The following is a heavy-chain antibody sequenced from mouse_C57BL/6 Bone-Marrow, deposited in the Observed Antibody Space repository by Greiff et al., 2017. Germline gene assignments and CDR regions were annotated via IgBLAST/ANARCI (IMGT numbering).Heavy chain of an antibody. CDR2: IFPGSGST. CDR3: ARETVEESSGNYFDY. V-gene: IGHV1-75*01. CDR1: GYTFTDYY. D-gene: IGHD1-1*01. Sequence: QVQLQQSGPELVKPGASVKISCNASGYTFTDYYINWVKQRPGQGLEWIGWIFPGSGSTYYNEKFKGKATLTVDKSSSTAYMLLSSLTSEDSAVYFCARETVEESSGNYFDYWGQGTTLTVSS. J-gene: IGHJ2*01.